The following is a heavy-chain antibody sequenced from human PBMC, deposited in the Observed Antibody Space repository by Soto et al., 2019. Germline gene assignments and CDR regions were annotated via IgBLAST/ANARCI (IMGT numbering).Heavy chain of an antibody. V-gene: IGHV4-31*03. D-gene: IGHD1-26*01. CDR2: IYYSGST. Sequence: QVQLQESGPGLVKPSQTLSLTCTVSGGSISSGGYYWSWIRQHPGKGLEWIGYIYYSGSTYYNPSLKSRVTISVDTSKNQFSLKLSSVTAADTAVYYCARSGGWGYSGSYPWFDYWGQGTLVTVSS. CDR3: ARSGGWGYSGSYPWFDY. J-gene: IGHJ4*02. CDR1: GGSISSGGYY.